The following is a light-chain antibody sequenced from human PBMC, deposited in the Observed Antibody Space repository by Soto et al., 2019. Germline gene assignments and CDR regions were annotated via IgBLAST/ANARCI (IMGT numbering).Light chain of an antibody. CDR2: GAS. CDR1: QSVSSSY. CDR3: QQYGSSPPT. V-gene: IGKV3-20*01. J-gene: IGKJ1*01. Sequence: EIVLTQSPGTLSLSPGEKATHSCRASQSVSSSYLAWYQQKPGQAPRLLIYGASSKATGIPDRFSGSGSGTDFTLTICSLEPEDFAVYYCQQYGSSPPTFGQGTKVDIK.